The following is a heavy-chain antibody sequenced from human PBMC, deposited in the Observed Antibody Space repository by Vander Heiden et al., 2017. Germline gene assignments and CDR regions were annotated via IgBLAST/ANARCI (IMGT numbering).Heavy chain of an antibody. V-gene: IGHV1-3*01. Sequence: QVQLVQSGAEVRKPGASVKVSCKASGYSFVGYVINWVRQAPGQRLEWMGWINGGNGKTKYSETFQGRVTFTRDTSANIAYMELSSLTFDDTAVYYCARDRDGAGLDWGQGTMV. CDR1: GYSFVGYV. J-gene: IGHJ4*02. CDR2: INGGNGKT. D-gene: IGHD3-10*01. CDR3: ARDRDGAGLD.